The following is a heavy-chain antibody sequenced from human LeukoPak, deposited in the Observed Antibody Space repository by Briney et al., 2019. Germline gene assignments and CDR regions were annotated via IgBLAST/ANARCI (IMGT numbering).Heavy chain of an antibody. J-gene: IGHJ3*02. V-gene: IGHV3-23*01. CDR2: ISGSGGGT. CDR1: GFTFSSYA. CDR3: AKDRIVVVVHDALDI. D-gene: IGHD2-15*01. Sequence: GGSLRLSCAASGFTFSSYAMSWVRQAPGKGLEWVSAISGSGGGTYYADSVKGRFTISRDNSKNTLYLQMNSLRAEDTAVYYCAKDRIVVVVHDALDIWGQGTMVTVSS.